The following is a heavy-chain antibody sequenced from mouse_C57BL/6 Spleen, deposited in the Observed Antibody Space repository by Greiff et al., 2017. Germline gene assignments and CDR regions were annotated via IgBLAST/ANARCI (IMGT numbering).Heavy chain of an antibody. Sequence: EVKLMESGGGLVKPGASLKLSCAASGFTFSDYGMHWVRQAPEKGLEWVADICSGSSTIYYADTVKGRFTIPRDNATNTLFLQMPSLRSEDAAMDYCAMGPCCDLYYAMDYWGQGTSVTVSS. CDR1: GFTFSDYG. J-gene: IGHJ4*01. D-gene: IGHD3-3*01. CDR3: AMGPCCDLYYAMDY. CDR2: ICSGSSTI. V-gene: IGHV5-17*01.